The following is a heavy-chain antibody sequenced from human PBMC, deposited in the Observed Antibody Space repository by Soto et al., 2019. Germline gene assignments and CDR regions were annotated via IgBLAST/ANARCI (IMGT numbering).Heavy chain of an antibody. D-gene: IGHD3-22*01. CDR1: GFTFSSYG. CDR2: IWYDGSNK. Sequence: PGGSLRLSCAASGFTFSSYGMHWVRQAPGKGLEWVAVIWYDGSNKYYADSVKGRFTISRDNSKNTLYLQMNSLRAEDTAVYYCARDLYYYDSSGYLQVYGMDVWGQGT. V-gene: IGHV3-33*01. J-gene: IGHJ6*02. CDR3: ARDLYYYDSSGYLQVYGMDV.